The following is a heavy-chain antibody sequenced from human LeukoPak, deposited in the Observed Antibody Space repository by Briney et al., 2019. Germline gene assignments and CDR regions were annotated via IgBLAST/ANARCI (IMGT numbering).Heavy chain of an antibody. D-gene: IGHD4-17*01. CDR2: MNINSGNT. Sequence: GASVKVSFKSAGYTFTSYDINWVRQPTAQGLELMGCMNINSGNTGYAQKFQGRVTMTRNTSISTAYMELSSLRSEDTAVYYCARGATVTYYYYYMDVWGKGTTVTISS. CDR3: ARGATVTYYYYYMDV. V-gene: IGHV1-8*01. J-gene: IGHJ6*03. CDR1: GYTFTSYD.